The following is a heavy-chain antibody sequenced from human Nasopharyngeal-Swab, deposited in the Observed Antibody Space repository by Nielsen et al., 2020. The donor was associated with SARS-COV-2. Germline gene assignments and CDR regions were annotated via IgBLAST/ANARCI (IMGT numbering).Heavy chain of an antibody. CDR3: AREGHTGSVVDY. D-gene: IGHD2-15*01. CDR1: GGSISSYY. V-gene: IGHV4-59*01. Sequence: SETLSLTCTVSGGSISSYYWSWIRQPPGKGLEWIWYIYYSGSTNYNPSLKSRVTISVDTSKNQFSLKVSSVTAADTAVYYCAREGHTGSVVDYWGQGTLVTVSS. J-gene: IGHJ4*02. CDR2: IYYSGST.